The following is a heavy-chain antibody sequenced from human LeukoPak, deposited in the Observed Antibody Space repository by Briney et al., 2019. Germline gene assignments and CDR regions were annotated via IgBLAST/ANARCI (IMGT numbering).Heavy chain of an antibody. CDR1: GGTFSSHA. CDR2: IIPIFGTT. V-gene: IGHV1-69*05. CDR3: ARGDSGYDYGFDN. Sequence: EASVKVSCKASGGTFSSHAISWVRQAPGQGGEWVGGIIPIFGTTNYAQKFQGRVTITTDESTSTGYMELRSLRSDDTAVYYCARGDSGYDYGFDNWGQGTLVTVSS. D-gene: IGHD5-12*01. J-gene: IGHJ4*02.